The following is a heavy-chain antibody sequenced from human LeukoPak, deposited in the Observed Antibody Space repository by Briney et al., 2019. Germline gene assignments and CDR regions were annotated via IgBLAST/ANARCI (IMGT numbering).Heavy chain of an antibody. V-gene: IGHV3-21*01. CDR1: GFTFSSYS. CDR2: ISSSSSYI. J-gene: IGHJ4*02. Sequence: GGSLRLSCAASGFTFSSYSMNWVRQAPGKGLEWVSSISSSSSYIYYADSGKGRFTISRDNAKNSLYLQMNSLRAEDTAVYYCARNPGIVVVPAATPGGYFDYWGQGTLVTVSS. D-gene: IGHD2-2*01. CDR3: ARNPGIVVVPAATPGGYFDY.